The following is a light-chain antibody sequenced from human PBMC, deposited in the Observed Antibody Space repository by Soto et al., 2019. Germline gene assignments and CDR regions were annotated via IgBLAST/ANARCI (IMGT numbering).Light chain of an antibody. V-gene: IGKV3-15*01. CDR2: GAS. CDR1: QSVGGD. Sequence: ETVMTQSPATLSVSPGERATLSCRASQSVGGDLAWYQQKPGQAPRLLIYGASTRASGIPARFSGSGSATEFTLTISSLQSEDFAVYYCQQYNNWPRTFGQGTKVEIK. CDR3: QQYNNWPRT. J-gene: IGKJ1*01.